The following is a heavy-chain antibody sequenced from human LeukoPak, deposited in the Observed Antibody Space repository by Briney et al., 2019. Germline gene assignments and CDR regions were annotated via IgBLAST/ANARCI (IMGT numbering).Heavy chain of an antibody. Sequence: ASETLSLTCSVSGGSISSYYWNWIRQPAGKGLEWVGRIYASASTNYSPSLRSRVTMSVDESKNQLSLRLGSATAADTAIYYCARCLSGPTYYYYYMDVWGKGTTVTVSS. CDR3: ARCLSGPTYYYYYMDV. CDR2: IYASAST. J-gene: IGHJ6*03. D-gene: IGHD3-9*01. CDR1: GGSISSYY. V-gene: IGHV4-4*07.